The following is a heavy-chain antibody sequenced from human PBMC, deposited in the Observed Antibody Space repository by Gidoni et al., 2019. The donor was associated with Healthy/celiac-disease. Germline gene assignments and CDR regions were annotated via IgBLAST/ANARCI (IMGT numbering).Heavy chain of an antibody. Sequence: QVQLVQSGAEVKKPGASMKVSCKASGYIFTTYGISWVRQAPGQGLEWMGWISAYNGNTYYAQKLQGRVTMATDTSTSTAYMELRSLRSDDTAVYYCARDDPQLPGDAFDIWGQGTMVTVSS. V-gene: IGHV1-18*01. CDR2: ISAYNGNT. D-gene: IGHD5-18*01. J-gene: IGHJ3*02. CDR1: GYIFTTYG. CDR3: ARDDPQLPGDAFDI.